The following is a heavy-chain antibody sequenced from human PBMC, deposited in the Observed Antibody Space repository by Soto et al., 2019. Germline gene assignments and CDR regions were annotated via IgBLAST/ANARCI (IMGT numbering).Heavy chain of an antibody. CDR1: GYTFTNYC. CDR3: ARYPTLTDYFFHGMDV. D-gene: IGHD4-17*01. Sequence: GESLKISCKGAGYTFTNYCIVWVRQIPGKGLEWMGIIYPGDSDTRYSPSFQGQVTISADRSISTAYLQWSSLKASDTGMYYCARYPTLTDYFFHGMDVWGQGTTVTVPS. CDR2: IYPGDSDT. J-gene: IGHJ6*02. V-gene: IGHV5-51*01.